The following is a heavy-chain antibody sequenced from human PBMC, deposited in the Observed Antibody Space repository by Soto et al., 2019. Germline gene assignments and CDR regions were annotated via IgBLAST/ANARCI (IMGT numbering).Heavy chain of an antibody. CDR3: AKDIAPSYDILTGYYYAWWFDP. Sequence: GGSLRLSCAASGFTFDDYAMHWVRQAPGKGLEWVSGISWNSGSIGYADSVKGRFTISRDNAKNSLYLQMNSLRAEDTALYYCAKDIAPSYDILTGYYYAWWFDPWGQGTLVTVSS. J-gene: IGHJ5*02. CDR1: GFTFDDYA. CDR2: ISWNSGSI. V-gene: IGHV3-9*01. D-gene: IGHD3-9*01.